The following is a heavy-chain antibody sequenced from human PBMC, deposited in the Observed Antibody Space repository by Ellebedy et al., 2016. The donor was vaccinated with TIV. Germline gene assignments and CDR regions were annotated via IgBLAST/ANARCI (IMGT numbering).Heavy chain of an antibody. V-gene: IGHV4-59*01. D-gene: IGHD5-12*01. J-gene: IGHJ3*02. CDR2: LYYIGST. Sequence: MPSETLSLTCSVPGGSITSYYWTWIRQPPGKGLEWIGYLYYIGSTNYNPSLKSRATMSVDTSKNHFSLKLSSVTAADTAVYYCAGVAYVATFDIWGQGAMVTVSS. CDR3: AGVAYVATFDI. CDR1: GGSITSYY.